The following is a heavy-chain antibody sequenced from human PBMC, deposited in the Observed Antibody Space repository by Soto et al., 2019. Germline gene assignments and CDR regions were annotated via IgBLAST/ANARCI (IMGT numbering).Heavy chain of an antibody. D-gene: IGHD4-17*01. Sequence: SETLSLTCTVSGGSISSSYWWSWVRQPPGKGLEWIGEIYHSGSTNYNPSLKSRVTISVDKSKNQFSLKLSSVTAADTAVYYCARDGLRQYAFDIWGQGTMVTVSS. CDR3: ARDGLRQYAFDI. CDR2: IYHSGST. J-gene: IGHJ3*02. CDR1: GGSISSSYW. V-gene: IGHV4-4*02.